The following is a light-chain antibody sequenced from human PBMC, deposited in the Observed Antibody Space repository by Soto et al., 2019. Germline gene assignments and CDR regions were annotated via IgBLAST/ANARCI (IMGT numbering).Light chain of an antibody. Sequence: EIVMTQSPATLSVSPGERATLSCRASQSVSSNLAWYQQKPGHAPRLLIYGASTRATGIPARFSGSGSGTEFTLTISSLQFEDFAVYYCQQYNNWITFGQGTRLEIK. CDR3: QQYNNWIT. V-gene: IGKV3-15*01. CDR1: QSVSSN. CDR2: GAS. J-gene: IGKJ5*01.